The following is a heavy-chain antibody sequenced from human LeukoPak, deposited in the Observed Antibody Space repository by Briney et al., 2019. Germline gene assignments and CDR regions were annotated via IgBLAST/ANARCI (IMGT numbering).Heavy chain of an antibody. J-gene: IGHJ6*03. V-gene: IGHV4-4*07. CDR3: ARCLTGPAYYYYYMDV. Sequence: TSETLSLTCSVSGGSISNYYWNWIRQPAGKGLEWIGRIYASASTNHNPSLKSRVTMSVDESKNQLSLRLSSVTAADTAIYYCARCLTGPAYYYYYMDVWGKGTTVTVSS. CDR2: IYASAST. CDR1: GGSISNYY. D-gene: IGHD3-9*01.